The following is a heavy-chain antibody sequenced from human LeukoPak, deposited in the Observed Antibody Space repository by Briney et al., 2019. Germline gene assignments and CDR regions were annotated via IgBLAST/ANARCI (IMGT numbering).Heavy chain of an antibody. J-gene: IGHJ4*02. V-gene: IGHV3-23*01. CDR3: AKYTDSSGYYLPDY. Sequence: QTGGSLRLSCAASGFTFSSYAMSWVRQTPGKGLEWVSAISGSGDSTYYADSVKGRFTISRDNSKNTLYLQMNSLRAEDTAVYYCAKYTDSSGYYLPDYWGQGTLVTVSS. CDR1: GFTFSSYA. D-gene: IGHD3-22*01. CDR2: ISGSGDST.